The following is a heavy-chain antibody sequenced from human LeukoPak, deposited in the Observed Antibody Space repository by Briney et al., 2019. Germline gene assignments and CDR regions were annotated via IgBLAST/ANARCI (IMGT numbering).Heavy chain of an antibody. V-gene: IGHV3-11*04. Sequence: PGGSLRLSCAASGFTFSDYYMSWIRQAPGKGLEWVSYISSSGGTIYYADSLKGRFTISRDNAKNSLYLQMNSLRAEDTAVYYCARLFGPAPDAFDIWGQGTMVTVSS. CDR1: GFTFSDYY. CDR2: ISSSGGTI. J-gene: IGHJ3*02. CDR3: ARLFGPAPDAFDI. D-gene: IGHD2-21*01.